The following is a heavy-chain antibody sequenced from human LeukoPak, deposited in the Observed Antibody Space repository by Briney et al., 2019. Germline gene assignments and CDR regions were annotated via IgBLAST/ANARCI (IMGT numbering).Heavy chain of an antibody. CDR3: ASRSDAFDI. V-gene: IGHV4-39*01. Sequence: GLEWIGYIYYSGSTYYNPSLKSRVTISVDTSKNQFSLKLSSVTAADTAVYYCASRSDAFDIWGQGTMVTVSS. CDR2: IYYSGST. J-gene: IGHJ3*02.